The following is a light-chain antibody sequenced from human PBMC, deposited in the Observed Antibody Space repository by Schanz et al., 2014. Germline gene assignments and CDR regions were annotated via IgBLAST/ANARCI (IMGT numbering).Light chain of an antibody. Sequence: QSVLTQPPSASGTPGQRVTISCSGSSSNIGTNTVIWYQQLPGTAPKLLIHSTNQRPSGVPDRFSGSKSGPSASLAIIGLQSEDEADYYCATWDDGLTARVFGGGTKLT. CDR3: ATWDDGLTARV. CDR2: STN. CDR1: SSNIGTNT. V-gene: IGLV1-44*01. J-gene: IGLJ3*02.